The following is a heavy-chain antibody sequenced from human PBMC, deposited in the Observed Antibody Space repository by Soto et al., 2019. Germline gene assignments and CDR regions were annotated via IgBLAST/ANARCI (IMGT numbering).Heavy chain of an antibody. Sequence: LRLSCAASGFTFSSYSMNWVRQAPGKGLEWVAVISNSRSNKYYADSVKGRFTISRDNSKNTLYLQMNGLRLDDTAVYYCVTAVRTRLDNWGPGTRVTVSS. J-gene: IGHJ4*02. V-gene: IGHV3-21*04. CDR1: GFTFSSYS. D-gene: IGHD3-10*01. CDR3: VTAVRTRLDN. CDR2: ISNSRSNK.